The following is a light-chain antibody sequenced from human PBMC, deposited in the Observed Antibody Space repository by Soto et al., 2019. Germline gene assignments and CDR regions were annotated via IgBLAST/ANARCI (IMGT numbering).Light chain of an antibody. CDR2: DVS. V-gene: IGLV2-14*01. CDR3: NSYTSDNTQWL. CDR1: SSDIGGYNY. J-gene: IGLJ3*02. Sequence: QSVLTQPASVSGSPGQSITISCTGTSSDIGGYNYVSWYQQHPGKAPRLLIYDVSNRPSGVANRFSGSKSGNTASLTISGLQAEDEADYYCNSYTSDNTQWLFGGGTKLTVL.